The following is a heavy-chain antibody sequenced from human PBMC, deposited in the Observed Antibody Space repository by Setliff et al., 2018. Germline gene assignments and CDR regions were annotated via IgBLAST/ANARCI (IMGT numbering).Heavy chain of an antibody. D-gene: IGHD3-3*01. Sequence: SETLSLTCAVYGGSFSGYYWSWIRQPPGKGLEWIGEINHSGSTNYNPSLKSRVTISVDTSKNQFSLKLSSVTAADTAVYYCARVSGFWSGYYYYYYMDVWGKGTTVTVSS. CDR3: ARVSGFWSGYYYYYYMDV. V-gene: IGHV4-34*01. CDR2: INHSGST. J-gene: IGHJ6*03. CDR1: GGSFSGYY.